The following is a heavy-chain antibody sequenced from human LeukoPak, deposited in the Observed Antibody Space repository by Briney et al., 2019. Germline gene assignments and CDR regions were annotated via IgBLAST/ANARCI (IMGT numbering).Heavy chain of an antibody. CDR1: GFTVSSNY. J-gene: IGHJ3*02. D-gene: IGHD1-26*01. CDR3: ARELREHGVFDI. V-gene: IGHV3-53*01. CDR2: IYSDGST. Sequence: GGSLRLSCAASGFTVSSNYMSWVRQAPGKGLEWVSEIYSDGSTYYAASVKGRFSISRDNSKNTVYLQMKSLRAEDTAAYYCARELREHGVFDIWGQGTMVTVSS.